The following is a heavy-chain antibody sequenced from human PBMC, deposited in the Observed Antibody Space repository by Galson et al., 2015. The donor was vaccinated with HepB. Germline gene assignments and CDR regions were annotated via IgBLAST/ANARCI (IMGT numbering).Heavy chain of an antibody. CDR2: INQSGST. CDR1: GGSFSGDY. D-gene: IGHD3-10*01. CDR3: ARGTPPQGSDY. J-gene: IGHJ4*02. Sequence: ETLSLTCVVYGGSFSGDYWSWIRPPPGQGLEWIGEINQSGSTNCNPSLESRVTISVDTSKNQFSLKLSSVTAADTAVYYCARGTPPQGSDYWGQGTLVTVSS. V-gene: IGHV4-34*01.